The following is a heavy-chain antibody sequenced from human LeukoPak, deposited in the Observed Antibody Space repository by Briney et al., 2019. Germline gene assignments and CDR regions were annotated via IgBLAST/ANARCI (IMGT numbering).Heavy chain of an antibody. CDR1: GGSFSGYY. V-gene: IGHV4-34*01. CDR2: INHSGST. J-gene: IGHJ4*02. Sequence: SDTLSLTCAVYGGSFSGYYWSWIRQPPGKGLEWIGEINHSGSTNYNPSLKSRVTISVDTSKNQFSLKLSSVTAADTAVYYCASLTTYNWNYFDYWGQGTLVTVSS. D-gene: IGHD1-20*01. CDR3: ASLTTYNWNYFDY.